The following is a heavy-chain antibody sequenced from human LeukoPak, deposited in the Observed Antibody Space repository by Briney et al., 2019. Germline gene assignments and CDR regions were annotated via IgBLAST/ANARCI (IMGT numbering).Heavy chain of an antibody. D-gene: IGHD3-3*01. V-gene: IGHV3-48*03. J-gene: IGHJ5*02. CDR1: GFTFSSYE. CDR3: ARCGRITILGVAGRTGFDP. Sequence: GGSLRLSCAASGFTFSSYEMNCVRQAPGKGLEWVSYISSSGSTIYYADSVKGRFTISRDNAKNSLYLQMNSLRAEDTAVYYCARCGRITILGVAGRTGFDPWGQGTLVTVSS. CDR2: ISSSGSTI.